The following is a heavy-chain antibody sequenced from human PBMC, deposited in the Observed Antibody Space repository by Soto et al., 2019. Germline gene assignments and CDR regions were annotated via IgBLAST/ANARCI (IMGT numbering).Heavy chain of an antibody. D-gene: IGHD3-22*01. CDR1: GFTFSSND. Sequence: EVQLVESGGGLIQPGGSLRLSCAASGFTFSSNDMNWVRQAPGKGLEWVSLSYSGGSTYYADSVKGRFTISRDNSKNTLYLQRSSLRAEDTAVYYCATRPLLPGAPWGQGTMVTVSS. V-gene: IGHV3-53*01. J-gene: IGHJ3*01. CDR2: SYSGGST. CDR3: ATRPLLPGAP.